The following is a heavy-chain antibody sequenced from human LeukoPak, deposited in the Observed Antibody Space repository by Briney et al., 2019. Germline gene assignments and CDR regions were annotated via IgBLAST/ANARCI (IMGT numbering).Heavy chain of an antibody. J-gene: IGHJ4*02. CDR2: ISYDGSNK. D-gene: IGHD3-10*01. CDR1: GFTFSSYA. CDR3: ARDLGLLWFGELLG. Sequence: PGGSLRLSCAASGFTFSSYAMHWVRQAPGKGLEWVAVISYDGSNKCYADSVKGRFTISRDNSKNTLYLQMNSLRAEDTAVYYCARDLGLLWFGELLGWGQGTLVTVSS. V-gene: IGHV3-30*04.